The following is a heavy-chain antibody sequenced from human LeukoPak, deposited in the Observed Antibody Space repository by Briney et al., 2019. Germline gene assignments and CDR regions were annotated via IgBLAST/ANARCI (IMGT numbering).Heavy chain of an antibody. J-gene: IGHJ6*02. CDR3: ARRIAAAGTSGDYYGMDV. D-gene: IGHD6-13*01. CDR1: GGSISSYY. V-gene: IGHV4-59*08. Sequence: PSETLYLTCTVSGGSISSYYWSWLRQPPGKGLERIGYIYYSGSTNYNPSLKSRVTISVDTSKNQFSLKLSSVTAADTAVYYCARRIAAAGTSGDYYGMDVWGQGTTVTVSS. CDR2: IYYSGST.